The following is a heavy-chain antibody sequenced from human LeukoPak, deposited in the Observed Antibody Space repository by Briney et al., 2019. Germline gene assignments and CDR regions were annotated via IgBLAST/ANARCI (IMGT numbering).Heavy chain of an antibody. CDR2: FDPEDGET. J-gene: IGHJ5*02. CDR1: GYTLTELS. CDR3: ATNLYSSGWYNWFDP. V-gene: IGHV1-24*01. Sequence: ASVKVSCKVSGYTLTELSRHWVRQAPGKGLEWMGGFDPEDGETIYAQKFQGRVTMTEDTSTDTAYMELSSLRSEDTAVYYCATNLYSSGWYNWFDPWGQGTLVTVSS. D-gene: IGHD6-19*01.